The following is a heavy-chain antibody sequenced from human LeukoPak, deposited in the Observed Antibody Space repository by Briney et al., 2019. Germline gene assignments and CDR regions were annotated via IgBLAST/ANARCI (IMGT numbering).Heavy chain of an antibody. CDR1: GFSFYGYW. CDR3: AKYNYYHFDL. J-gene: IGHJ4*02. CDR2: IKKDGSEK. V-gene: IGHV3-7*01. Sequence: GGSLSLSCAASGFSFYGYWMSWVRQAPGKGLEWVANIKKDGSEKYYVNSLKARFTISRDNDKNSVYLQMNGLRDEDTAVYYCAKYNYYHFDLWGQGTLVTVSS. D-gene: IGHD5-24*01.